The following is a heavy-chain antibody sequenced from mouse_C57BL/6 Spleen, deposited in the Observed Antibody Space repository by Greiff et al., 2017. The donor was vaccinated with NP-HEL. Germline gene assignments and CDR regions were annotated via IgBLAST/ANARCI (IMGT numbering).Heavy chain of an antibody. CDR1: GYTFTSYW. V-gene: IGHV1-52*01. D-gene: IGHD2-3*01. J-gene: IGHJ2*01. Sequence: QVQLQQPGAELVRPGSSVKLSCKASGYTFTSYWMHWVKQRPIQGLEWIGNIDPSDSETHYNQKFKDKATLTVDKSSSTAYMQLSSLTSEDSAVYYWARRGVYDGYYVDYWGQGTTLTVSS. CDR3: ARRGVYDGYYVDY. CDR2: IDPSDSET.